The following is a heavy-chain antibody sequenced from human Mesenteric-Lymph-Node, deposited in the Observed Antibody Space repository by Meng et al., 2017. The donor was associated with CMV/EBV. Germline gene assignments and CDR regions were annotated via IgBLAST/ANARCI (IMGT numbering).Heavy chain of an antibody. Sequence: APQPTWGAGLVKSSETLSLTCAVYGGSFSGYYWSWIRQPSGKGLEWIGEINHSGSTNYNPSLKSRVTISVDTSKNQFSLKLSSVTAADTAVYYCARHQRWLKSEGGFNYWGQGTLVTVSS. D-gene: IGHD4-23*01. CDR1: GGSFSGYY. V-gene: IGHV4-34*01. CDR3: ARHQRWLKSEGGFNY. CDR2: INHSGST. J-gene: IGHJ4*02.